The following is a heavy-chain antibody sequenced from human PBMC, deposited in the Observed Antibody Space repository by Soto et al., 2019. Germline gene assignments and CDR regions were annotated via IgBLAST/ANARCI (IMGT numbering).Heavy chain of an antibody. J-gene: IGHJ5*02. V-gene: IGHV1-18*01. Sequence: ASVKVSCKASGYTFTSYGISWVRQAPGQGLEWMGWISAYNGNTNYAQKLQGRVTMTTDTSTSTAYTELRSLRSDDTAVYYCARDGGHGYSSGWYVGSPVDPWGQGTLVTVSS. CDR1: GYTFTSYG. CDR3: ARDGGHGYSSGWYVGSPVDP. CDR2: ISAYNGNT. D-gene: IGHD6-19*01.